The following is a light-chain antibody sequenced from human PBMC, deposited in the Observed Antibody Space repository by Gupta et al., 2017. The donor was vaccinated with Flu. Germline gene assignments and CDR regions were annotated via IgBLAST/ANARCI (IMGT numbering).Light chain of an antibody. CDR2: AAS. J-gene: IGKJ1*01. Sequence: DIRMTQSPFSLSASVGDRVTITCRASQSINSYLNWYQQTPGKPPKLLIFAASSLQSGVPSRFSGSGSGTDFTLTISSLQREDFGTYYCQHSYTAPWTFGQGTKMEI. CDR1: QSINSY. V-gene: IGKV1-39*01. CDR3: QHSYTAPWT.